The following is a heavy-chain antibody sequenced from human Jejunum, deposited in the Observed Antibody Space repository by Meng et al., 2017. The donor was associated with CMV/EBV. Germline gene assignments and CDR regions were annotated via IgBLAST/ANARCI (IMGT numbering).Heavy chain of an antibody. J-gene: IGHJ4*02. V-gene: IGHV4-31*03. CDR3: AGGPNLNYFDY. Sequence: TCTGSGGSISSDNYYWTLIRQHPGAGLEWVGNIYYTGSTYYNPSLKSRLTISVDTSNNQFSLRLTSVTAADTAVYYCAGGPNLNYFDYWGQGALVTVSS. CDR1: GGSISSDNYY. CDR2: IYYTGST. D-gene: IGHD1-1*01.